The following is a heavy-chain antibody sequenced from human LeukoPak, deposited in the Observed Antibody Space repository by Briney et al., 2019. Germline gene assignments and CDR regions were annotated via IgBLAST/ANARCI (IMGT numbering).Heavy chain of an antibody. Sequence: GASVKVSCKASGYTFTSYYMHWVRQAPGQGLEWMGIINPSGGSTSYAQKFQGRVTMTRDTSASTAYMELSSLRSEDTAVYYCARDTYQYDILTGYSFLGFDYWGQGTLVTVSS. V-gene: IGHV1-46*01. J-gene: IGHJ4*02. CDR1: GYTFTSYY. D-gene: IGHD3-9*01. CDR2: INPSGGST. CDR3: ARDTYQYDILTGYSFLGFDY.